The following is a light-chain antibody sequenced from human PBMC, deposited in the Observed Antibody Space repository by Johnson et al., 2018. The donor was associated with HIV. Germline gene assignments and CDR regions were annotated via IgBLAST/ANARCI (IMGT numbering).Light chain of an antibody. CDR1: SSNIGNNF. CDR2: DND. Sequence: QSVLTQPPSVSAAPGQKVTVSCSGSSSNIGNNFVSWYQHLPGTAPKLLIYDNDKRPSGVPDRFSGSKSGTSATLGITGLQTGDEADYYCGTWESSLSAGPFYVFGTGTNVTVL. CDR3: GTWESSLSAGPFYV. J-gene: IGLJ1*01. V-gene: IGLV1-51*01.